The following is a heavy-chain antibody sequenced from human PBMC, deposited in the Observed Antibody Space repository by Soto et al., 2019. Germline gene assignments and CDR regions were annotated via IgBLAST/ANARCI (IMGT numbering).Heavy chain of an antibody. V-gene: IGHV5-51*01. CDR1: GYSYTTYW. Sequence: PGESLKISCKGSGYSYTTYWIGWVRQMPGKGLEWMGIIYPGDSNTRYSPSFQGQVIISADKSISTAYLQWSSLKASDTAMYYCARVSNRGSASYFSDYWGQGTLVTVSS. CDR3: ARVSNRGSASYFSDY. D-gene: IGHD3-10*01. CDR2: IYPGDSNT. J-gene: IGHJ4*02.